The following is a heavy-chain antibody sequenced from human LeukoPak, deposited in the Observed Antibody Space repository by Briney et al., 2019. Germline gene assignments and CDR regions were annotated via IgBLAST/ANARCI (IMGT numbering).Heavy chain of an antibody. Sequence: PSETLSLTCSVSGGSISSSSYYWGWIRQPPGKGLEWIGSINYNGNTYYNASLKSRVTISVDTSKNQFSLKLDSATAADTAVYYCASPSTSSSAYEYWGQGTLVTVS. CDR3: ASPSTSSSAYEY. J-gene: IGHJ4*02. V-gene: IGHV4-39*01. CDR2: INYNGNT. CDR1: GGSISSSSYY. D-gene: IGHD6-6*01.